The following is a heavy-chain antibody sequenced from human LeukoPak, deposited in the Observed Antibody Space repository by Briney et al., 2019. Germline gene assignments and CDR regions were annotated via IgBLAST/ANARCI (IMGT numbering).Heavy chain of an antibody. V-gene: IGHV3-30*03. D-gene: IGHD6-13*01. CDR3: ARGFIAAAGTSWYFDL. J-gene: IGHJ2*01. CDR2: ISYDGSNK. CDR1: GFTFSSYG. Sequence: GGSLRLSCAASGFTFSSYGMRWVRQAPGKGLEWVAVISYDGSNKYYADSVKGRFTISRDNSKNTLYLQMNSLRAEDTAVYYCARGFIAAAGTSWYFDLWGRGTLVTVSS.